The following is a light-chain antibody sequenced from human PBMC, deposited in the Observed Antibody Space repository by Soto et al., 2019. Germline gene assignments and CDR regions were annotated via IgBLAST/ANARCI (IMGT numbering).Light chain of an antibody. CDR1: QSISRY. CDR2: AAS. J-gene: IGKJ4*01. CDR3: QQCFSLTPLT. V-gene: IGKV1-39*01. Sequence: DIQLTQSPSSLSASVGDRVTITCRASQSISRYLNWYQQKPGKAPKVLISAASSLQSGVPSRFSGSGSGTDFTLTINSLQPEDFATYYCQQCFSLTPLTFGGGTKVEI.